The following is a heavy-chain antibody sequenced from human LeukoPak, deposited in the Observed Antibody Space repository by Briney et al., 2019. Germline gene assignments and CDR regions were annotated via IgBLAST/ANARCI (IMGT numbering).Heavy chain of an antibody. CDR3: ARSPFGEFLYDY. CDR2: IYTSGST. D-gene: IGHD3-10*01. CDR1: GGSISSGSYY. J-gene: IGHJ4*02. V-gene: IGHV4-61*02. Sequence: SQTLSLTCTVSGGSISSGSYYWSWIRHPAGQGLESIGRIYTSGSTNYNPPLKTRVTISVDTSKNPFSLKLSSVTAADTAVYYCARSPFGEFLYDYWGQGTLVTVSS.